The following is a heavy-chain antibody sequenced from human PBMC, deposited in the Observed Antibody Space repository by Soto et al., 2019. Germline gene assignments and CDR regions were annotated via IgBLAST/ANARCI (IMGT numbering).Heavy chain of an antibody. V-gene: IGHV3-30*18. CDR2: ISYDGSNK. Sequence: QVQLVESGGGVVQPGRSLRLSCAASGFTFSDYGMHWVRQAPGKGLEWVAVISYDGSNKYYADSVKGRFTISRDDSKNTLYLQMNSLRAEDTAVYYCAKSGGSYYLYDACDMWGQGTMVTVSS. J-gene: IGHJ3*02. CDR1: GFTFSDYG. D-gene: IGHD1-26*01. CDR3: AKSGGSYYLYDACDM.